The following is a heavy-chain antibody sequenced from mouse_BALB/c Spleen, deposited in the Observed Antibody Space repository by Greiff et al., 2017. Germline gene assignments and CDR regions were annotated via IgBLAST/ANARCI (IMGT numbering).Heavy chain of an antibody. CDR2: INPYNDGT. V-gene: IGHV1-14*01. CDR3: ARESFYYGSRAGFAY. D-gene: IGHD1-1*01. CDR1: GYTFTSYV. Sequence: VQLKESGPELVKPGASVKMSCKASGYTFTSYVMHWVKQKPGQGLEWIGYINPYNDGTKYNEKFKGKATLTSDKSSSTAYMQLSSLTSEDSAVYYCARESFYYGSRAGFAYWGQGTLVTVSA. J-gene: IGHJ3*01.